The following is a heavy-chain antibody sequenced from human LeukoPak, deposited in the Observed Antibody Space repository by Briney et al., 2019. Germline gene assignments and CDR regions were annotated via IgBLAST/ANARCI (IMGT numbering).Heavy chain of an antibody. J-gene: IGHJ3*02. CDR2: FDPEDGET. CDR3: TTDLDMILVPDAFDI. V-gene: IGHV1-24*01. CDR1: GYTLTKLS. Sequence: ASVKVSCKVSGYTLTKLSMHWVRQALGKGLEWVGGFDPEDGETVYSQKFQGRVTMTEDTSTDTAYMELSSLRPEDTAVYYCTTDLDMILVPDAFDIWGQGTLVTVSS. D-gene: IGHD3-22*01.